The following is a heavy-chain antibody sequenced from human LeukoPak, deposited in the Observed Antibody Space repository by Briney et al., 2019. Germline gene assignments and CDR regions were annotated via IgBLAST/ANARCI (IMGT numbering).Heavy chain of an antibody. CDR2: FDPEDGET. CDR1: GYTLTELS. CDR3: ATAPPYNWNYGTGD. Sequence: GASVKVSCKVSGYTLTELSMHWVRQAPGKGLEWMGGFDPEDGETIYAQKFQGRVTMTEDTSTDTAYMELSSLRSEDTAVYYCATAPPYNWNYGTGDWGQGTLVTVSS. V-gene: IGHV1-24*01. J-gene: IGHJ4*02. D-gene: IGHD1-7*01.